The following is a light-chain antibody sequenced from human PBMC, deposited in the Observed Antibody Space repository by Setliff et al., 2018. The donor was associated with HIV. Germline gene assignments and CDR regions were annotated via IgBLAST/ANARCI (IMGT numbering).Light chain of an antibody. CDR1: SSDVGGYDY. Sequence: QSALTQPASVSGSPGQSITISCTGSSSDVGGYDYVSWYRQYPDKAPQLIIFDVTDRPSGVSNRFSGSKSGNTASLTISGPQAEDEAHYFCSSYGSGDALLFGAGTKVTVL. J-gene: IGLJ1*01. V-gene: IGLV2-14*03. CDR2: DVT. CDR3: SSYGSGDALL.